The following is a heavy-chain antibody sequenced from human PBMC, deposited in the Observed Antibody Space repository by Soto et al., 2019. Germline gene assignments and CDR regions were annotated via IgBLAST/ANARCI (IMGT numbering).Heavy chain of an antibody. CDR2: IYYSGST. Sequence: SETLSLTCTVSGGSISSSSYYWGWIRQPPGKGLEWIGSIYYSGSTYYNPSLKSRVTISVDTSKNKFSLNMSSVTAADTAMYYCASRVVVPAPFHYWVQGTLVTVSS. CDR1: GGSISSSSYY. CDR3: ASRVVVPAPFHY. D-gene: IGHD2-2*01. V-gene: IGHV4-39*07. J-gene: IGHJ4*02.